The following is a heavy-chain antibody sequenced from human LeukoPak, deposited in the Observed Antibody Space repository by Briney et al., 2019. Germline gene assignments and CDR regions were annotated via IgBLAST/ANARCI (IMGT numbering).Heavy chain of an antibody. CDR1: GYSISSGYY. Sequence: SETLSLTCTVSGYSISSGYYWGWIRQPPGKGLEWIGSIYHSGSTYYNPSLKSRVTISVDTSRNQFSLKLHSVTAADTAVYYCAKSNGYGLVDIWGQGTMVTVSS. CDR2: IYHSGST. D-gene: IGHD3-10*01. V-gene: IGHV4-38-2*02. CDR3: AKSNGYGLVDI. J-gene: IGHJ3*02.